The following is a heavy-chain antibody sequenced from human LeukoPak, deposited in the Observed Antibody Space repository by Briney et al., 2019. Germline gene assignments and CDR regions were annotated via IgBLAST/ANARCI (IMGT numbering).Heavy chain of an antibody. D-gene: IGHD3-16*01. J-gene: IGHJ3*02. CDR3: ARDVEGGTFDI. CDR1: GFTFSRFW. Sequence: GGSLRLSCAASGFTFSRFWMNWVRQTPGRGLEWVANIDQSGGRNNYVDSVKGRFTISRDNAKNSLFLEMSSLRADDTAVYFCARDVEGGTFDIWGQGTTVTVSS. CDR2: IDQSGGRN. V-gene: IGHV3-7*05.